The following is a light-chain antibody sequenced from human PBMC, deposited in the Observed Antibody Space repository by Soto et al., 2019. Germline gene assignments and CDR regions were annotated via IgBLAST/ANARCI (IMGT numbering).Light chain of an antibody. CDR3: QQYNSWPYT. V-gene: IGKV3-15*01. Sequence: EIVMTQSPATLSVSPGERATLSCRASQSVSDKSAWYQQKPGQAPRLLIFGASTRATGIPARFSGSGSETKFTLTISSLQSEDFAVYYCQQYNSWPYTFGQGTKVDIK. CDR2: GAS. CDR1: QSVSDK. J-gene: IGKJ2*01.